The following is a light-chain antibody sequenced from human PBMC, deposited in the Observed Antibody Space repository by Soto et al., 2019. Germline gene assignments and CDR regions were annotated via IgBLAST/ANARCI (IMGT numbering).Light chain of an antibody. V-gene: IGKV1-8*01. CDR3: QQYYSYPYT. CDR2: AAS. CDR1: QGSSSY. J-gene: IGKJ2*01. Sequence: AIRLTQSPSSLSASTGGRVTITCRASQGSSSYLAWYQQKPGKAPKLLIYAASTLQSGVPSRFSGSGSGTDFTLTISCLQSEDFATYYCQQYYSYPYTFGQGTKLEIK.